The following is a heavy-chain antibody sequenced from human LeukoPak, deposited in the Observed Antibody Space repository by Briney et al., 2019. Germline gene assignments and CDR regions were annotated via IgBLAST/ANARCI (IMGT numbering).Heavy chain of an antibody. D-gene: IGHD2-21*02. CDR3: AKDFLVVVTAPGDY. CDR1: GFTFSSYA. J-gene: IGHJ4*02. Sequence: GGSLRLSCAASGFTFSSYAMSWVRQAPGKGLEWVSAISGSGDSTYYADPVKGRFTISRDNSKNTLYLQMNSLRAEDTAVYYCAKDFLVVVTAPGDYWGQGTLVTVSS. V-gene: IGHV3-23*01. CDR2: ISGSGDST.